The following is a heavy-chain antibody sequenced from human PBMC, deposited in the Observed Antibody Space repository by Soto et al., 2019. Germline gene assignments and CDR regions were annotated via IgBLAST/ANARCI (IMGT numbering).Heavy chain of an antibody. CDR1: GFNFKGYW. CDR3: AKDGNRITMVRGNFHYYGLDV. J-gene: IGHJ6*02. Sequence: GGSLRLSCVGSGFNFKGYWVTWVRQAPGKGLEWVADINRGGSKTYYVDSVKGRFTISRDNAKNTLYLQMNSLRAEDTAVYYCAKDGNRITMVRGNFHYYGLDVSAQGTTVTVSS. CDR2: INRGGSKT. D-gene: IGHD3-10*01. V-gene: IGHV3-7*03.